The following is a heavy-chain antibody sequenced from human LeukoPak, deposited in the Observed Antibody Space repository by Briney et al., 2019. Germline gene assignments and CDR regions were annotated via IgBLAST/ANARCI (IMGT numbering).Heavy chain of an antibody. D-gene: IGHD2-15*01. V-gene: IGHV4-38-2*02. CDR2: IYHSGST. Sequence: SETLSLTCTVSGYSISSGYYWGWIRQPPGKGLEWFGSIYHSGSTYYNPSLKSRVTISEDTSKSQFSLKLTSVTAADTAVYYCARERVVVVAAEHYYYYGMDVWGQGTTVTVSS. CDR1: GYSISSGYY. J-gene: IGHJ6*02. CDR3: ARERVVVVAAEHYYYYGMDV.